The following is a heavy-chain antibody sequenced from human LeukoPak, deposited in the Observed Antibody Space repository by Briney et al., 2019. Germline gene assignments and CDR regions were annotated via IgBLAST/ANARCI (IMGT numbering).Heavy chain of an antibody. CDR1: GFTFSNYW. Sequence: GGSLRLSCAASGFTFSNYWMSWVRQTPGKGLEWVANIKQDGSEKDYVDSVKGRFTISRDNAKNSLYLQMNSLRAEATAVYYCARGGGYFDYWGQGTQVTVSS. D-gene: IGHD3-16*01. V-gene: IGHV3-7*04. J-gene: IGHJ4*02. CDR3: ARGGGYFDY. CDR2: IKQDGSEK.